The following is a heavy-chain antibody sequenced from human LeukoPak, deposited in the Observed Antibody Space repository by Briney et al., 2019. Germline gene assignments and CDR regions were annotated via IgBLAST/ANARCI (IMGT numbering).Heavy chain of an antibody. CDR3: ARDRPCGGYPQIFDY. J-gene: IGHJ4*02. D-gene: IGHD2-21*01. CDR2: ISSSSSYI. CDR1: GFTFSSYS. V-gene: IGHV3-21*01. Sequence: GGSLRLSCAASGFTFSSYSMNWVRQAPGKGLEWVSSISSSSSYIYYADSVKGRFTISRDNAKNSLYLQMNSLRAEDTAVYYCARDRPCGGYPQIFDYWGQGTLVTVSS.